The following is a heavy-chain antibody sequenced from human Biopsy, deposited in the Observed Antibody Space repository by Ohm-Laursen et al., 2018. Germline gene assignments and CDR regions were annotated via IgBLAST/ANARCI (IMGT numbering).Heavy chain of an antibody. CDR2: IGGGGSPT. Sequence: SLRLSCAASGFTFRNYALTWVRQAPGKALEWVSAIGGGGSPTLYADSVKGRFTISRDDSKNTLYLQMNSLRAEDTAVYFCSKLGGDPAPFDRASDVWSRGTKVTVSS. J-gene: IGHJ3*01. V-gene: IGHV3-23*01. CDR3: SKLGGDPAPFDRASDV. CDR1: GFTFRNYA. D-gene: IGHD2-21*02.